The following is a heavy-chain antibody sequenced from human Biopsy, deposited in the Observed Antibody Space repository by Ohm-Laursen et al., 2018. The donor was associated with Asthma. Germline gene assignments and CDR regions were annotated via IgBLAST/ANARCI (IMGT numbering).Heavy chain of an antibody. D-gene: IGHD3-3*01. CDR3: AGTFHFWSPYHAEHYQL. CDR1: GFTFGDYS. CDR2: ISSSSSTM. J-gene: IGHJ1*01. Sequence: SLRLSCAASGFTFGDYSMNWVRQAPGKGLEWVSYISSSSSTMYYADSVKGRFTISRDNAKNSLYLQMNSLRAEDTAVYYCAGTFHFWSPYHAEHYQLWGQGTLVTVSS. V-gene: IGHV3-48*04.